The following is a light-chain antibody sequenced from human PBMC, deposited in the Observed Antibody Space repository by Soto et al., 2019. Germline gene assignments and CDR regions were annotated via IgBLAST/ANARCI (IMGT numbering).Light chain of an antibody. J-gene: IGKJ1*01. V-gene: IGKV3-15*01. CDR3: QQYNNWPRT. CDR2: AAS. Sequence: EIMMTQSPATLSVSPGERATLSCRASQSISGNLAWYQQKPGQAPGLLIYAASTRATGIPARFSGSGSGTEFTLTISSLQSEDVAVYYCQQYNNWPRTFGQGTKVEIK. CDR1: QSISGN.